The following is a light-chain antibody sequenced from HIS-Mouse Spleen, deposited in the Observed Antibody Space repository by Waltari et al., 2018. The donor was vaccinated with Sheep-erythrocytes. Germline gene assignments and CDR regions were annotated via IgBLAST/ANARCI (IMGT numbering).Light chain of an antibody. J-gene: IGLJ2*01. CDR3: QAWDSSTAV. CDR1: KLGDKY. CDR2: QDS. Sequence: SYELTQPPSVSVSPGQTASITCSGDKLGDKYACWYQQKPGQSPVLVIYQDSKRPSGIPVRFSGSNSGNTATLTIRGTQAMDEADYYCQAWDSSTAVFGGGTKLTVL. V-gene: IGLV3-1*01.